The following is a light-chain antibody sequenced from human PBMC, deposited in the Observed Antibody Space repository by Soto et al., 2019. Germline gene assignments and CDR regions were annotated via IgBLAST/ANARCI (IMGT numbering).Light chain of an antibody. V-gene: IGKV1-39*01. CDR3: LESSSALT. CDR2: LAS. J-gene: IGKJ5*01. CDR1: QSISRY. Sequence: IQRTQSPSSLSASVGDRVTITFRASQSISRYLSWYQQKPGKAPKLLIYLASSLQSGVPSRFSGSGSGTDFTLTISSLQPEDLATYYCLESSSALTFGQGTRLEI.